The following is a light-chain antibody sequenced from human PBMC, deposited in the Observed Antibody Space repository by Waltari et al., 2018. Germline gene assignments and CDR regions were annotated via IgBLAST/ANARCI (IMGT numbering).Light chain of an antibody. CDR2: GAS. CDR1: QGISSY. J-gene: IGKJ4*01. V-gene: IGKV1-8*01. Sequence: IRITQSPSSLSASTGDRVTITCRASQGISSYLAWYQQKPGKAPKLLIYGASTLQSGVPSRFSGSGSGTDFTLTISCLQSEDFATYYCQQYHNYPFFGGGTRVEIK. CDR3: QQYHNYPF.